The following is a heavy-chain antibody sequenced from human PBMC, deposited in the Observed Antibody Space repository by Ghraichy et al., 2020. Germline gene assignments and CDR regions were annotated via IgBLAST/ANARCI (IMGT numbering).Heavy chain of an antibody. D-gene: IGHD4-17*01. CDR1: GGSISSYY. CDR2: IYYSGST. CDR3: AREKYGPLKGAFDI. J-gene: IGHJ3*02. V-gene: IGHV4-59*01. Sequence: SCTVSGGSISSYYWSWIRQPPGKGLEWIGYIYYSGSTNYNPSLKSRVTISVDTSKNQFSLKLSSVTAADTAVYYCAREKYGPLKGAFDIWGQGTMVTVSS.